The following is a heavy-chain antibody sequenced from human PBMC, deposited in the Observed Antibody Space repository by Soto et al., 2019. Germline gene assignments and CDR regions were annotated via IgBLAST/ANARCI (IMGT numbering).Heavy chain of an antibody. CDR1: GFTFSSYA. J-gene: IGHJ4*02. CDR3: AKAYGRHRRNTIFGVVIHTPSDY. D-gene: IGHD3-3*01. CDR2: ISGSGGST. V-gene: IGHV3-23*01. Sequence: GGSLRLSCAASGFTFSSYAMSWVRQAPGKGLEWVSAISGSGGSTYYADSVKGRFTISRDNSKNTLYLQMNSLRAEDTAVYYCAKAYGRHRRNTIFGVVIHTPSDYWGQGTLVTVSS.